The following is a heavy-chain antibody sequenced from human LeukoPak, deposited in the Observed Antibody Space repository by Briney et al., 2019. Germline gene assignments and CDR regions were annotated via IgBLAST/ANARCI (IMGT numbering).Heavy chain of an antibody. V-gene: IGHV3-23*01. CDR2: ISGSGGST. Sequence: HPGRSLRLSCAASGLTFSSYGMHWVRQAPGKGLEWVSAISGSGGSTYYADSVKGRFTISRDNSKNTLYLQMNSLRAEDTAVYYCASSYGSGSYYGVFDYWGQGTLVTVSS. D-gene: IGHD3-10*01. J-gene: IGHJ4*02. CDR1: GLTFSSYG. CDR3: ASSYGSGSYYGVFDY.